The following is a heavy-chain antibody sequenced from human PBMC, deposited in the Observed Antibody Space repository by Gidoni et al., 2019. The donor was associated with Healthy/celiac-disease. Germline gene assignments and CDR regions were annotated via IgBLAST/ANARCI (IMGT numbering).Heavy chain of an antibody. CDR2: TRNKANRYTT. D-gene: IGHD2-2*02. Sequence: EVQLVESGGGLVQPGGSLRLSCAASGFTFSDHYMAWVRQAPGKGLEWVGRTRNKANRYTTEYAASVKGRFTISRDDSKNSLYLQMNSLKTEDTAVYYCARGDCSSTSCYSYYGMDVWGQGTTVTVSS. CDR1: GFTFSDHY. J-gene: IGHJ6*02. CDR3: ARGDCSSTSCYSYYGMDV. V-gene: IGHV3-72*01.